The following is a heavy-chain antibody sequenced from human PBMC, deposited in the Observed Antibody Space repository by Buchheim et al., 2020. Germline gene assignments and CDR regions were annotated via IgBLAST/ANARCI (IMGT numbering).Heavy chain of an antibody. J-gene: IGHJ4*02. D-gene: IGHD5-24*01. CDR3: ARETGPSRDGFQYFDY. V-gene: IGHV3-30*04. CDR1: GFTFSSYA. Sequence: QVQLVESGGGVVQPGRSLRLSCAASGFTFSSYAMHWVRQAPGKGLEWVAVISYDGSNKYYADSVKGRFTISRDNSKHTVYLQMNSLRAEDTAVYYCARETGPSRDGFQYFDYWGQGTL. CDR2: ISYDGSNK.